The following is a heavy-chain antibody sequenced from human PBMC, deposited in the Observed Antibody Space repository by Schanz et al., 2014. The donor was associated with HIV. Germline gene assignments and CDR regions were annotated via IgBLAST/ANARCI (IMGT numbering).Heavy chain of an antibody. CDR2: ISYDGSYK. V-gene: IGHV3-30*18. Sequence: QVQLVESGGGVVQPGRSLRLSCAASEFTFSSYGMHWVRQAPGKGLEWAAVISYDGSYKYYADSVKGRFTISRDNSKNTLYLQMNSLRIEDTAVYYCAKDTVARLVVLEGGMDAWGQGTTVTVSS. J-gene: IGHJ6*02. CDR1: EFTFSSYG. D-gene: IGHD2-2*01. CDR3: AKDTVARLVVLEGGMDA.